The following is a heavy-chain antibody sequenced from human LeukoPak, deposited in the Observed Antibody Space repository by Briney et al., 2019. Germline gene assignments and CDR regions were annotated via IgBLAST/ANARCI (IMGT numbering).Heavy chain of an antibody. CDR2: TYYRSKWYT. D-gene: IGHD2-8*01. J-gene: IGHJ4*02. CDR1: GDSVSTNSAG. Sequence: SQTLSLTCAISGDSVSTNSAGWHWIRQYPSRGLEWLGKTYYRSKWYTDYAVSVKSRITINPDTSKNLFSLHLNSVTPEDTAVYYCARREGRQWFHFDSWGQGTLVTVSS. V-gene: IGHV6-1*01. CDR3: ARREGRQWFHFDS.